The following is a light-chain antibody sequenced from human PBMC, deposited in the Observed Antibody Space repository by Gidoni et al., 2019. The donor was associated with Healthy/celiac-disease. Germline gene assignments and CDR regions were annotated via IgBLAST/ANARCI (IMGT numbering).Light chain of an antibody. J-gene: IGLJ2*01. V-gene: IGLV3-21*03. CDR2: DDS. Sequence: SYVLTQPPSVSVAPGKTARITCWGNNLGSKSVHWYQRKPGQAPVLVVYDDSDRPSGIPERFSGSNSGNTATLTISRVEAGDEADYYCQVWDSSSDHVVFGGGTKLTVL. CDR3: QVWDSSSDHVV. CDR1: NLGSKS.